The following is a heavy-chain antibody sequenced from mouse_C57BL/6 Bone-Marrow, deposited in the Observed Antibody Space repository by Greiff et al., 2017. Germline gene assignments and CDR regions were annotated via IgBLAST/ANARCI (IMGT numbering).Heavy chain of an antibody. CDR3: ASGGY. CDR1: GYAFSSSW. Sequence: QVQLQQSGTELVKPGASVKISCQASGYAFSSSWMNWVKQRPGKGLEWVGRIYPGDGDTNYNGKFKGKATLTADKSSSTAYMQLSSLTSEDSAVYFCASGGYWGQGTTLTVSS. J-gene: IGHJ2*01. V-gene: IGHV1-82*01. CDR2: IYPGDGDT.